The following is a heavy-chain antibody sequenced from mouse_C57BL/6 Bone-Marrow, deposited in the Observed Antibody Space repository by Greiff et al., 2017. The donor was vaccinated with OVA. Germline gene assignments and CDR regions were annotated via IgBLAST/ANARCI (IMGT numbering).Heavy chain of an antibody. CDR1: GYAFSSSW. Sequence: LVESGPELVKPGASVKISCKASGYAFSSSWMNWVKQRPGKGLEWIGRIYPGDGDTNYNGKFKGKATLTVDKSSSTAYMQLSSLTSEDSAVYFCARYSSSFDYWGQGTTLTVSS. J-gene: IGHJ2*01. V-gene: IGHV1-82*01. CDR2: IYPGDGDT. CDR3: ARYSSSFDY. D-gene: IGHD1-1*01.